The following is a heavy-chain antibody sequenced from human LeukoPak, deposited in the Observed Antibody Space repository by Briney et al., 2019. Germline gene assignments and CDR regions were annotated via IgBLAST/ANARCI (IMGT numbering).Heavy chain of an antibody. CDR1: GFTFPYYA. V-gene: IGHV3-23*01. J-gene: IGHJ6*02. Sequence: GGSLRLSCAASGFTFPYYAMNWVRQAPGKGLEWVSAISGSGGSTYYADSVKGRFTISRDNSKNTLYLQMNSLRAEDTAVYYCAKDPNYYYYYGMDVWGQGTTVTVSS. CDR3: AKDPNYYYYYGMDV. CDR2: ISGSGGST.